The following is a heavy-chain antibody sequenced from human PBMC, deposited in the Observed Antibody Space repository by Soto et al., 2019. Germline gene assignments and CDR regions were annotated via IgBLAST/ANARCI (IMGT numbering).Heavy chain of an antibody. CDR3: ARDLTDFAKYYFDY. CDR1: GFALSCVS. J-gene: IGHJ4*02. CDR2: ISASGATI. V-gene: IGHV3-48*02. Sequence: PGGSLRLSCAASGFALSCVSMNWVRQAPGKGLEWVSYISASGATIYYADSVKGRFTISRDKAQNSVYLQMDSLKDEDTAVYYCARDLTDFAKYYFDYWGQGALVTVSS. D-gene: IGHD3-9*01.